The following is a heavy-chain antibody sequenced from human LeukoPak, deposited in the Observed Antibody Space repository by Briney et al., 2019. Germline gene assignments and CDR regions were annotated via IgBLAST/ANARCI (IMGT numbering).Heavy chain of an antibody. V-gene: IGHV4-61*02. CDR2: IYTTGST. CDR1: GDSSSYGSSY. J-gene: IGHJ5*02. Sequence: SETLSLTCTVCGDSSSYGSSYWSWIRQPAGKGLEWIGRIYTTGSTNYNPSLKSRNTMSVDTSNNQFSLRLPSVIAADTAVYFCARAGQPDNWFYPWDQGILVTVSS. D-gene: IGHD6-13*01. CDR3: ARAGQPDNWFYP.